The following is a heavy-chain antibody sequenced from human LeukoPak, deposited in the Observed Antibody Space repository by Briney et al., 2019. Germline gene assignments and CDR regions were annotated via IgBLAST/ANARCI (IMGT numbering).Heavy chain of an antibody. CDR2: TYYRSQFYN. J-gene: IGHJ3*02. CDR3: ARGTAFDI. Sequence: SQTLSLTCAISGDSVSSTNVGWNWIRQSPSSGLEWLERTYYRSQFYNDYADSVKGRITITPDTSKNQFSLQLSSLTPDDTAVYYCARGTAFDIWGQGTMVTVSS. CDR1: GDSVSSTNVG. V-gene: IGHV6-1*01. D-gene: IGHD1-14*01.